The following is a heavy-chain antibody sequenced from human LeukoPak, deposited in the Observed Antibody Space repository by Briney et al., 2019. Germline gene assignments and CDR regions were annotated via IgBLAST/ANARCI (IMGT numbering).Heavy chain of an antibody. Sequence: GALSLSCAASRFTVTSNHMNWVRQSPGKGLEWVSVIYNGDNTNYADSVKGRFTISRDNSKNTLYLQMNSLRAEDTAVYFCARASQWLAFDNWGQGTLVTVSS. CDR2: IYNGDNT. V-gene: IGHV3-66*01. CDR3: ARASQWLAFDN. D-gene: IGHD6-19*01. J-gene: IGHJ4*02. CDR1: RFTVTSNH.